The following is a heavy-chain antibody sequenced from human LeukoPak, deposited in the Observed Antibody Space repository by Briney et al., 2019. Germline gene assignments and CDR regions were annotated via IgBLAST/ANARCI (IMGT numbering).Heavy chain of an antibody. V-gene: IGHV3-7*01. D-gene: IGHD1-26*01. CDR1: GFTFSSYW. J-gene: IGHJ3*02. Sequence: GGSLRLSCAASGFTFSSYWMSWVRQAPGKGLEWVANIKQDGSEKYYVDSVEGRFTISRDNAKNSLYLQMNSLRAEDTAVYYCARESVGAPSDAFDIWGQGTMVTVSS. CDR2: IKQDGSEK. CDR3: ARESVGAPSDAFDI.